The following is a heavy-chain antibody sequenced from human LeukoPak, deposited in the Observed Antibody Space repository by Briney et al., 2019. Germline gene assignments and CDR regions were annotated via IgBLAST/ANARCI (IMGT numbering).Heavy chain of an antibody. CDR3: AKVAYYEILKSWFDY. J-gene: IGHJ4*02. D-gene: IGHD3-9*01. CDR1: GFTFSSYA. Sequence: AGGSLRLSCAASGFTFSSYAMHWVRQAPGKGLEWVAVISYDGSNKYYANSVKGRFTISRDNSKNTLYLQMNSLRAEDTAVYYCAKVAYYEILKSWFDYWGQGTPVTVSS. V-gene: IGHV3-30*04. CDR2: ISYDGSNK.